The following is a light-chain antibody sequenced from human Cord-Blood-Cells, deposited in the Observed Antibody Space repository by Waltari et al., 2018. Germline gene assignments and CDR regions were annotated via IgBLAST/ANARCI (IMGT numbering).Light chain of an antibody. CDR3: QQYNCYWT. CDR2: DAS. CDR1: RSTSSW. J-gene: IGKJ4*02. V-gene: IGKV1-5*01. Sequence: DIQMTQSPSTLSASVGDRVTITCRASRSTSSWLAWYQQKPEKPPKLLNYDASSSDGGVPTRCSGSGSRTEFTLTISSLQPDDFASYYCQQYNCYWTFGGGTKVEIK.